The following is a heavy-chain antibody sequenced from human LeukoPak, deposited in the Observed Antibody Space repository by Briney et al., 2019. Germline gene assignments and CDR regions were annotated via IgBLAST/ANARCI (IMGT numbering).Heavy chain of an antibody. CDR2: VGTSGTST. J-gene: IGHJ4*02. Sequence: PGGSLRLSCAASGFTFSNFPMTWVRQAPGKGLEWVSTVGTSGTSTFYAESVKGRFTVSRDNSKSELYLQMNSLGVEDTAVYYCMNQARTSFSLHGWGQGTLVTVS. D-gene: IGHD1-7*01. CDR3: MNQARTSFSLHG. CDR1: GFTFSNFP. V-gene: IGHV3-23*05.